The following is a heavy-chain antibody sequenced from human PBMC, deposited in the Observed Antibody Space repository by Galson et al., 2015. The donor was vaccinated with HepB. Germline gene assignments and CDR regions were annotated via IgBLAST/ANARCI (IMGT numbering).Heavy chain of an antibody. CDR3: ARELVAAAGYYFDY. D-gene: IGHD6-13*01. CDR2: IYSGGST. J-gene: IGHJ4*02. CDR1: GFTVSSNY. Sequence: SLRLSCAASGFTVSSNYMSWVRQAPGKGLEWVSVIYSGGSTYYADSVKGRFTISRDNSKNTLYLQMNSLRAEDTAVYYCARELVAAAGYYFDYWGQGTLVTVSS. V-gene: IGHV3-53*01.